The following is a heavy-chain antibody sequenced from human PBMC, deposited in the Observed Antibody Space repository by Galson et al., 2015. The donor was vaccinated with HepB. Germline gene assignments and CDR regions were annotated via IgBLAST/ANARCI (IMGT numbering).Heavy chain of an antibody. V-gene: IGHV4-34*01. CDR2: INHSGST. D-gene: IGHD1-14*01. CDR1: GGSFSGYN. J-gene: IGHJ5*02. CDR3: ATTTGATTTGSSSGKNWFDP. Sequence: ETLSLTCAVYGGSFSGYNWSWIRQSPGKGLEWIGGINHSGSTTYYPSLKSRVTISVDTSKNQFSLNLNSVTAADTAVYYCATTTGATTTGSSSGKNWFDPRGQGTLVTVSS.